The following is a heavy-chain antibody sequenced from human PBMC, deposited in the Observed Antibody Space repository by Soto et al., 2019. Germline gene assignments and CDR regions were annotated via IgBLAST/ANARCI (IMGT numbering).Heavy chain of an antibody. V-gene: IGHV4-34*01. CDR3: ARDPTGAPSYYGMDV. D-gene: IGHD3-10*01. Sequence: PSETLSLTCAVYGGSFSGYYWSWIRQPPGKGLEWIGEINHSGSTNYNPSLKSRVTISVDTSKNQFSLKLSSVTAADTAVYYCARDPTGAPSYYGMDVWGQGTTVTVSS. J-gene: IGHJ6*02. CDR2: INHSGST. CDR1: GGSFSGYY.